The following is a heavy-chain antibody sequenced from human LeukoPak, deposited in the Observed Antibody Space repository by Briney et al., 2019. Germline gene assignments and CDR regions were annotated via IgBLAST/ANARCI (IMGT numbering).Heavy chain of an antibody. CDR2: ITPIFGTA. V-gene: IGHV1-69*05. J-gene: IGHJ6*03. Sequence: SVKVSCKASGGTFSSYAISWVRQAPGQGLEWMGRITPIFGTANYAQKFQGRVTITTDESTSTAYMELSSLRSEDTAVYYCARIIAVAPHYYMDVWGKGTTVTVSS. D-gene: IGHD6-19*01. CDR3: ARIIAVAPHYYMDV. CDR1: GGTFSSYA.